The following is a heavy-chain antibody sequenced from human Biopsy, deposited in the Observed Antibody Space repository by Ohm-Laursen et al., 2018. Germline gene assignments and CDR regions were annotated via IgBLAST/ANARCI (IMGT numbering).Heavy chain of an antibody. CDR1: GASVSSGSYD. J-gene: IGHJ4*02. D-gene: IGHD5-12*01. CDR2: IYNDVST. Sequence: GTLSLTCTVSGASVSSGSYDWSWIRQPPGKGLEWIGNIYNDVSTKYNPSLRSRVTISADKSTNQFSLKLRSVTAADTAVYYCARWEVGYSANDLRFDYWGQGTLVTVSS. CDR3: ARWEVGYSANDLRFDY. V-gene: IGHV4-61*01.